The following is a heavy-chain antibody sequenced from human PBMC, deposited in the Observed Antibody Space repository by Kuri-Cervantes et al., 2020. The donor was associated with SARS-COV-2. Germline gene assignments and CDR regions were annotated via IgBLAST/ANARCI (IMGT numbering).Heavy chain of an antibody. CDR1: GLTFSSDS. D-gene: IGHD2-21*01. Sequence: GGSLRLSCAASGLTFSSDSMNWVRQAPGKGLEWVSYISSSGSTMYYADSVKGRFTISRDNAKNSLYLQMNSLRDEDTAVYYCARGDAFPDYWGQGTWVTGSS. CDR3: ARGDAFPDY. J-gene: IGHJ4*02. CDR2: ISSSGSTM. V-gene: IGHV3-48*02.